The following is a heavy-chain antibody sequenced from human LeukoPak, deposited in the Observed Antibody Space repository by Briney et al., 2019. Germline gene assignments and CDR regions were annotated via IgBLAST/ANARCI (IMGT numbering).Heavy chain of an antibody. CDR1: GFTFSSYG. Sequence: PGGSLRLSCAASGFTFSSYGMHWVRQAPGKGLEWVAFIRYDGSNKYYADSVKGRFTISRDNSKNTLYLQMNSLRAEDTAVYYCAKGMTTVTTGIDYWGQGTLVTVSS. CDR2: IRYDGSNK. D-gene: IGHD4-17*01. CDR3: AKGMTTVTTGIDY. V-gene: IGHV3-30*02. J-gene: IGHJ4*02.